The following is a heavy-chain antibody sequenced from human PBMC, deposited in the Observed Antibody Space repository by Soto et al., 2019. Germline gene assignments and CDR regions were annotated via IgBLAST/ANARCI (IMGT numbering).Heavy chain of an antibody. CDR1: VFKFRMYD. CDR2: ISAESTHI. Sequence: VPLRLSCGSTVFKFRMYDLTWLRQAHGQGLEWDSSISAESTHIYYADSVKGRFTSSRDNAENSLYLHMNTLRADDTAVYYCARVASVISLDAWGQATRLPFSS. V-gene: IGHV3-21*01. CDR3: ARVASVISLDA. D-gene: IGHD2-21*01. J-gene: IGHJ5*02.